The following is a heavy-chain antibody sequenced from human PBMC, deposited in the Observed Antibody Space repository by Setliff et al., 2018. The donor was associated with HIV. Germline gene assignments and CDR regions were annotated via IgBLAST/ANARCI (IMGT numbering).Heavy chain of an antibody. CDR1: GPSIIIHY. Sequence: SETLSLTCTVSGPSIIIHYWSWIRQSPGKGFEWIGYIYSTGSTNYNPSLQSRVTISMVASRNQFSLKVTSVTAADTAVYYCAKGAGFYGDYTFDHWGQGRQVTVSS. V-gene: IGHV4-59*11. CDR2: IYSTGST. J-gene: IGHJ4*02. CDR3: AKGAGFYGDYTFDH. D-gene: IGHD4-17*01.